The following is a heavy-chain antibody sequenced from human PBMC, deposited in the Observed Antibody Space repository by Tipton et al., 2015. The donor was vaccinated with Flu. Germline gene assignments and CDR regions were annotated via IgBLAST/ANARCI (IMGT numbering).Heavy chain of an antibody. V-gene: IGHV4-61*02. J-gene: IGHJ4*02. D-gene: IGHD3-10*01. CDR2: IYTTGST. Sequence: TLSLTCTVSGYSISSGYYWGWIRQPAGKGLEWIGRIYTTGSTNYNPSLKSRVTISADTSKNKFSLELRSVTAADTAVYYCARIYYYGSGDYYLDSWGQGTLVTVSS. CDR1: GYSISSGYY. CDR3: ARIYYYGSGDYYLDS.